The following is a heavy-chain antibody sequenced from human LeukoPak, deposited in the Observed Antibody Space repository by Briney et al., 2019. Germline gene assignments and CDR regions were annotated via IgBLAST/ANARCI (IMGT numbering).Heavy chain of an antibody. D-gene: IGHD6-19*01. J-gene: IGHJ4*02. CDR3: AREVAGEAGD. Sequence: SVKVSCKASGGTFSSYAISWVRQAPGQGLEWMGRIIPIFGTANYAQKFQGRVTITTDESTSIAYMELSSLRSEDTAVYYCAREVAGEAGDWGQGTLVTVSS. CDR2: IIPIFGTA. V-gene: IGHV1-69*05. CDR1: GGTFSSYA.